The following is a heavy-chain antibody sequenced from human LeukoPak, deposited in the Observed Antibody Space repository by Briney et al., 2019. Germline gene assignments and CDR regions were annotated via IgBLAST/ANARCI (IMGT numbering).Heavy chain of an antibody. CDR3: ARVPPDIYGSGSYFVHYMDV. J-gene: IGHJ6*03. D-gene: IGHD3-10*01. CDR2: IYYSGST. Sequence: SETLSLTCTVSGGSISSYYWSWIRQPPGKGLEWIGYIYYSGSTNYNPALKSRVTISVDKSKNQFSLKLSSVTAADTAVYYCARVPPDIYGSGSYFVHYMDVWGKGTTVTVSS. V-gene: IGHV4-59*12. CDR1: GGSISSYY.